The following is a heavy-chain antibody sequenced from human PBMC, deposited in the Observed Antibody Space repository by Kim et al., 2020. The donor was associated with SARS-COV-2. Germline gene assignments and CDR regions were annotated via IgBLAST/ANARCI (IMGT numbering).Heavy chain of an antibody. V-gene: IGHV3-30*18. CDR2: ISYDGSNK. Sequence: GGSLRLSCAASGFTFSSYGMHWVRQAPGKGLEWVAVISYDGSNKYYADSVKGRFTISRDNSKNTLYLQMNSLRAEDTAVYYCAKAEGSYGSGSHHFDYWGQGTLVTVSS. J-gene: IGHJ4*02. CDR1: GFTFSSYG. CDR3: AKAEGSYGSGSHHFDY. D-gene: IGHD3-10*01.